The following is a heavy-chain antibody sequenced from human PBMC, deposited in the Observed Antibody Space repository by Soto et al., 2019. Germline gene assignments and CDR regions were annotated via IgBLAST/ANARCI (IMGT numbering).Heavy chain of an antibody. CDR1: GGSISSSNW. J-gene: IGHJ6*02. CDR2: IYHSGST. V-gene: IGHV4-4*02. D-gene: IGHD2-2*03. Sequence: PSETLSLTCAVSGGSISSSNWWCWVRQPPGKGLEWIGEIYHSGSTNYNPSLKSRVTISVDKSKNQFSLKLSSVTAADTAVYYCARGVGIVVVPAPQSGMDVWGQATTVT. CDR3: ARGVGIVVVPAPQSGMDV.